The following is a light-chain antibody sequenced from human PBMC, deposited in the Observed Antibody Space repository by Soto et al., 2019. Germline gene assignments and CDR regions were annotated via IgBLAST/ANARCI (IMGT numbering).Light chain of an antibody. CDR2: GAS. CDR1: QSVSSY. CDR3: QQFGSSPRT. V-gene: IGKV3-20*01. Sequence: EIVLTQSPATLSLSPGERATLSVRASQSVSSYLAWYQQKPGQAPRLLIYGASSRATGIPDRFSGSGSGTDFTLTISRLEPEDFAVYYCQQFGSSPRTFGQGTKVDIK. J-gene: IGKJ1*01.